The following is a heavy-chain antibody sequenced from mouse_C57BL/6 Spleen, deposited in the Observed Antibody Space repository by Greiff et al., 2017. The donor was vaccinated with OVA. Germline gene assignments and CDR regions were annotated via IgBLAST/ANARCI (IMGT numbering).Heavy chain of an antibody. CDR3: ARSRGRDVGPIWYFDV. CDR2: ILPGSGST. D-gene: IGHD3-3*01. Sequence: QVQLQQSGAELMKPGASVKLSCKATGYTFTGYWIEWVKQRPGHGLEWIGEILPGSGSTNYNEKFKGKATLSADTSSNTAYMQLSSLTTEDSAIYYCARSRGRDVGPIWYFDVWGTGTTVTVSS. J-gene: IGHJ1*03. CDR1: GYTFTGYW. V-gene: IGHV1-9*01.